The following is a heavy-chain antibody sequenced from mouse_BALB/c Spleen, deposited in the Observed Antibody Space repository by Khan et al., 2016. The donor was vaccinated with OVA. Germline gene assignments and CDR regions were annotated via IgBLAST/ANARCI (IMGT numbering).Heavy chain of an antibody. CDR2: INSDGSAI. CDR3: MRYDGYYWYFDV. D-gene: IGHD2-3*01. Sequence: EVQLLETGGGLVQPGGSRGLSCEGSGFTFSGFWMSWVRQTPGKTLEWIGDINSDGSAINYAPSIKDRFTIFRDNDKSTLYLQMSNVRSADTATDFCMRYDGYYWYFDVWGAGTTVTVSS. J-gene: IGHJ1*01. CDR1: GFTFSGFW. V-gene: IGHV11-2*02.